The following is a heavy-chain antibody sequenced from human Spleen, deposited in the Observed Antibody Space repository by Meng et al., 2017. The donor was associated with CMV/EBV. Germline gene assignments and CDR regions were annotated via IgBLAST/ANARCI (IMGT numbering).Heavy chain of an antibody. CDR3: ARKTVVGYSVNF. CDR1: GFTFSTYD. D-gene: IGHD2-21*01. CDR2: IGTVGDT. Sequence: GGSLRLSCTASGFTFSTYDFHWVRQPTGKGLEWVSSIGTVGDTYSIGSVKGRFIISREDAKNSVYLQMNGLRDGDTGLYYCARKTVVGYSVNFWGQGTLVTVSS. V-gene: IGHV3-13*01. J-gene: IGHJ4*02.